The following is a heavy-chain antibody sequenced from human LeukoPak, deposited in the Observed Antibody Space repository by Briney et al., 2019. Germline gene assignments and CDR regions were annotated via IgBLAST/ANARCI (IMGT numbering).Heavy chain of an antibody. Sequence: PGGSLRLSCAASGFTFSSYGMHWVRQAPGKGLEWVAVISYDGSNKYYADSMKGRFTISRDNSKNTLYLQMNSLRAEDTAVYYCAKDWGGYWGQGTLVTVSS. CDR2: ISYDGSNK. V-gene: IGHV3-30*18. CDR1: GFTFSSYG. J-gene: IGHJ4*02. D-gene: IGHD3-16*01. CDR3: AKDWGGY.